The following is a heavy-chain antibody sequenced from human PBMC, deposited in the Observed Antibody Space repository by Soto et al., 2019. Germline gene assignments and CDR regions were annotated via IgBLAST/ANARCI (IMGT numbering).Heavy chain of an antibody. Sequence: ASVKVSCKASGGTFSSYTISWVRQAPGQGLEWMGRIIPILGIANYAQKFQGRVTITADKSTSTAYMELSSLRSEDTAVYYCASYAHRYYYYYYMDVSGKGTTVTVSS. CDR3: ASYAHRYYYYYYMDV. CDR2: IIPILGIA. J-gene: IGHJ6*03. V-gene: IGHV1-69*02. CDR1: GGTFSSYT. D-gene: IGHD3-16*01.